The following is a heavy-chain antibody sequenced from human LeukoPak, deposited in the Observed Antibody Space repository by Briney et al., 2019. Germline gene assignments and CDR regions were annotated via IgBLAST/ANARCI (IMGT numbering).Heavy chain of an antibody. CDR2: MNPNSGNT. V-gene: IGHV1-8*01. CDR1: GYTFTSYD. Sequence: ASVKVSCKASGYTFTSYDTNWVRQATGQGLEWMGWMNPNSGNTGYAQKFQGRVTMTRNTSISTAYMELSSLRSEDTAVYYCARDYGDYGYYYYGMDVWGQGTTVTVS. D-gene: IGHD4-17*01. J-gene: IGHJ6*02. CDR3: ARDYGDYGYYYYGMDV.